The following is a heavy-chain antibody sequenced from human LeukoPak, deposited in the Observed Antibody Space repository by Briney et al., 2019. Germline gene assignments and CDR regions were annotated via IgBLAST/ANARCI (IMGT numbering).Heavy chain of an antibody. J-gene: IGHJ3*02. Sequence: SVKVSCKASGGTFSSYAISWVRQAPGQGLEWMGGIIPIFGTANYAQKFQGRVTMTRDTSISTAYMELSRLRSDDTAVYYCASWGGGARRAFDIWGQGTMVTVSS. CDR3: ASWGGGARRAFDI. CDR2: IIPIFGTA. CDR1: GGTFSSYA. V-gene: IGHV1-69*05. D-gene: IGHD2-21*01.